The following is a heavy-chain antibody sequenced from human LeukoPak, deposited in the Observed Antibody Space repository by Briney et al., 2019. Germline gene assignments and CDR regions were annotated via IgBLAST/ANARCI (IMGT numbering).Heavy chain of an antibody. CDR3: ARRRSGYYDY. V-gene: IGHV4-59*08. CDR1: GGSISSYY. D-gene: IGHD3-22*01. CDR2: IYYSGST. J-gene: IGHJ4*02. Sequence: SETLSLTCTVSGGSISSYYWSWIRQPPGKGLEWIGYIYYSGSTNYNPSLKSRVTISVDTSKNQFSLKRSSVTAADTAVYYCARRRSGYYDYWGQGTLVTVSS.